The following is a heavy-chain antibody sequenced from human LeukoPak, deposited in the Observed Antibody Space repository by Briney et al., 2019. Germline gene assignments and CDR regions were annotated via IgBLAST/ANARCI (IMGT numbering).Heavy chain of an antibody. J-gene: IGHJ4*02. CDR2: IYPRDGST. CDR1: GYSFXXNY. V-gene: IGHV1-46*01. CDR3: ARDQEGFDY. Sequence: XKXSCXVXGYSFXXNYIHWVRQAPGQGLEWMGMIYPRDGSTSYAQRFQDRVTVTRDTSTSTVHMELSGLRSEDTAVYYCARDQEGFDYWGQGTLVTVSS.